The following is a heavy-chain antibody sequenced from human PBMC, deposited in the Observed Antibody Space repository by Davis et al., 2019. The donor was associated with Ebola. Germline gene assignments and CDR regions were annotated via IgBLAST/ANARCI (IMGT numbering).Heavy chain of an antibody. CDR2: ISYDGSNK. CDR1: GFTFSSYA. D-gene: IGHD4-17*01. Sequence: PGGSLRLSCAASGFTFSSYAMHWVCQAPGKGLEWVAVISYDGSNKYYADSVKGRFTISRDNSKNTLYLQMNSLRAEDTAVYYCARDPSHVRDYGDYWGEYYFDYWGQGTLVTVSS. V-gene: IGHV3-30-3*01. CDR3: ARDPSHVRDYGDYWGEYYFDY. J-gene: IGHJ4*02.